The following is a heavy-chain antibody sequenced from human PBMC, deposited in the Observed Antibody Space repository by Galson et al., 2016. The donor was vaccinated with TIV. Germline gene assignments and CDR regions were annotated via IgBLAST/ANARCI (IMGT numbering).Heavy chain of an antibody. Sequence: SLRLSCAASGFSFGDYPIIWFRQAPGKALEWVGGISNDGSDKYYADSVKGRFTISRDKSKNTLSLQMVSLRTEDTAVYYCARDPTGGSYHFDYWGQGALVIVS. CDR1: GFSFGDYP. CDR3: ARDPTGGSYHFDY. V-gene: IGHV3-30*04. D-gene: IGHD7-27*01. J-gene: IGHJ4*02. CDR2: ISNDGSDK.